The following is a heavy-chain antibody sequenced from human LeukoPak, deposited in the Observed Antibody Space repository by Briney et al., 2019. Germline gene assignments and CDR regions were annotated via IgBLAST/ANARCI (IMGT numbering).Heavy chain of an antibody. CDR2: IYYSGTT. CDR1: GGSIDSSRHC. Sequence: SETLSLTCTVSGGSIDSSRHCWDWVRQPPGKGLEWIASIYYSGTTEYNPSLKSRVTMSIDTSKNQFSLKLRSVTAADTSIYFCARSSFTYENWFDTWGHGTLVTVSS. D-gene: IGHD3-22*01. V-gene: IGHV4-39*01. CDR3: ARSSFTYENWFDT. J-gene: IGHJ5*01.